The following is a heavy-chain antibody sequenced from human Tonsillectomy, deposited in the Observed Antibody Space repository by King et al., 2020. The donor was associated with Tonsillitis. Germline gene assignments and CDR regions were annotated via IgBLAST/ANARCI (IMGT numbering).Heavy chain of an antibody. CDR2: XRYDGSNE. CDR3: AKXSPSEGDYXXY. D-gene: IGHD3-16*01. J-gene: IGHJ4*01. Sequence: VQLVESGGGVVQPGGSLRLSCAASGFTFNSYGMHWVRQAPGXGLEXVAFXRYDGSNEYYADSVKGRFTLSRDNSKKTLYLQMNXLRAQDTALYYCAKXSPSEGDYXXYXG. CDR1: GFTFNSYG. V-gene: IGHV3-30*02.